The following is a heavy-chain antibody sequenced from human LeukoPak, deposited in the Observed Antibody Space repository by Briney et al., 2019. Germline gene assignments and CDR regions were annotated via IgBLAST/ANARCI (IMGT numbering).Heavy chain of an antibody. J-gene: IGHJ3*02. CDR3: ARDLRPAVGDI. D-gene: IGHD2-15*01. CDR1: GYTFTAYY. CDR2: INPNSGGT. Sequence: ASLKVSCKSSGYTFTAYYIHWVRQAPGQGLEWMGWINPNSGGTNYAQKLQGRVTMTTDTSTSTAYMELRSLRSDDTAVYYCARDLRPAVGDIWGQGTMVTVSS. V-gene: IGHV1-2*02.